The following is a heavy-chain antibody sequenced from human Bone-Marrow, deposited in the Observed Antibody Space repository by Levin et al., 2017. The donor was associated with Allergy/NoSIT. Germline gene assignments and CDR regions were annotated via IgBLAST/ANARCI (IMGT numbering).Heavy chain of an antibody. CDR3: ARDKLGGYSGYESFDAFDL. CDR1: GFTFSDYY. Sequence: GESLKISCAASGFTFSDYYMSWIRQAPGEGLKWVSYISTSTSYTKYADSVKGRFTISRDNAKKSLYLQMNSLRGEDTAVYYCARDKLGGYSGYESFDAFDLWGQGTLVIVSS. J-gene: IGHJ3*01. V-gene: IGHV3-11*05. D-gene: IGHD5-12*01. CDR2: ISTSTSYT.